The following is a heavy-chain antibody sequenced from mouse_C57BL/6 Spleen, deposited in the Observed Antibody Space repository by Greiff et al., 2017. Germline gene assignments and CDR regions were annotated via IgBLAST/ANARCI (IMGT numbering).Heavy chain of an antibody. CDR3: ARVTGGSLYYLDY. V-gene: IGHV1-69*01. D-gene: IGHD4-1*01. J-gene: IGHJ2*01. Sequence: QVQLQQPGAELVMPGASVKLSCKASGYTFTSYWMHWVKQRPGQGLEWIGEIDPSDSYTNYNQKFKGKSTLTVDKSSSPAYMQLSSLTSEDSAVYYCARVTGGSLYYLDYWGQGTTLTVSS. CDR2: IDPSDSYT. CDR1: GYTFTSYW.